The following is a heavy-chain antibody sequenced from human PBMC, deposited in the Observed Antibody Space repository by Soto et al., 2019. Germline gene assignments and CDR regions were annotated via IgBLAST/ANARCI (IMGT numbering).Heavy chain of an antibody. D-gene: IGHD1-26*01. CDR3: ARASGSSYWFDP. CDR2: IIAIYDTT. CDR1: GYTFTSYA. Sequence: ASVKVSCKASGYTFTSYAMHWVRQAPGQGLEWMGGIIAIYDTTNYAQKLQGRVTITTDTSTSTAYMELRSLRSDDAAVYYCARASGSSYWFDPWGQGTLVTVSS. J-gene: IGHJ5*02. V-gene: IGHV1-18*01.